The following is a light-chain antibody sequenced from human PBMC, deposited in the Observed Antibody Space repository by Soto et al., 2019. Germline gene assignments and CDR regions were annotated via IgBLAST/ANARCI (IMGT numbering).Light chain of an antibody. CDR2: DSY. V-gene: IGKV3-11*01. CDR3: QQRSLLFT. J-gene: IGKJ4*01. Sequence: EIVLTQSPATLSLSPGERATLSCRASQSVGSSLAWYQQKPGQPPRLLIYDSYNRATGIPARFSGSGSGTDFTLTISSLEPEDFAVYYCQQRSLLFTFGGGTKVDI. CDR1: QSVGSS.